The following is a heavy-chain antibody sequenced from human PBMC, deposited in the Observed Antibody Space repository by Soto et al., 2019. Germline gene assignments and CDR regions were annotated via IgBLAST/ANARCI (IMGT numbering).Heavy chain of an antibody. CDR1: GGSISSGDYY. V-gene: IGHV4-61*08. CDR3: ARLSYSGYDYVNY. J-gene: IGHJ4*02. D-gene: IGHD5-12*01. Sequence: PSETLSLTCTVSGGSISSGDYYWSWIRQPPGKGLEWIGYIYYSGSTNYNPSLKSRVTISVDTSKNQFSLKLSSVTAADTAVYYCARLSYSGYDYVNYWGQGTLVTVSS. CDR2: IYYSGST.